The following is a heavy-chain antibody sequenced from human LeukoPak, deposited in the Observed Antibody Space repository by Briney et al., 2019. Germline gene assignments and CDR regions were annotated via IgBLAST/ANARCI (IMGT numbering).Heavy chain of an antibody. CDR2: INHSGST. D-gene: IGHD3-22*01. CDR3: ARTYYYDSSGYYYFDY. J-gene: IGHJ4*02. CDR1: GGSFSGYY. Sequence: SETLSLTCAVYGGSFSGYYWSWIRQPPGKGLEWIGEINHSGSTNYNPSLKSRVTISVDTSKNQFSLKLSSVTAADTAVYYCARTYYYDSSGYYYFDYWGQGTLVTVSS. V-gene: IGHV4-34*01.